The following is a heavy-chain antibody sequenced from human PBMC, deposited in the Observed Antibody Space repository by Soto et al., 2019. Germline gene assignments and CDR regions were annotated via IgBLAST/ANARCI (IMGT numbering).Heavy chain of an antibody. CDR2: IIPVLRTA. CDR1: GGTFNSYY. D-gene: IGHD6-13*01. Sequence: QVQLVQSGAEVKKPGSSVKVSCKASGGTFNSYYMSWVRQAPGQGLEWMGGIIPVLRTANYAQKFQGIVTITADESTSTAYMEVSSLRFDDTAVYYCASLVTAAGTIGAYDIWGQGTMVTVSS. J-gene: IGHJ3*02. V-gene: IGHV1-69*01. CDR3: ASLVTAAGTIGAYDI.